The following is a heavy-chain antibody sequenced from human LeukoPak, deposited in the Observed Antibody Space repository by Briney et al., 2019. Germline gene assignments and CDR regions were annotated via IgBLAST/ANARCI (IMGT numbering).Heavy chain of an antibody. J-gene: IGHJ4*02. V-gene: IGHV4-39*07. D-gene: IGHD4-11*01. Sequence: SETLSLTCTVSGGSISSSSYYWGWIRQPPGKGLEWIGSIYYSGSTYYNPSLKSRVAISVDTSKTQFSLKLTSVTAADTAVYYCARSDQTTVAYLDWGQGSLVTVSS. CDR2: IYYSGST. CDR3: ARSDQTTVAYLD. CDR1: GGSISSSSYY.